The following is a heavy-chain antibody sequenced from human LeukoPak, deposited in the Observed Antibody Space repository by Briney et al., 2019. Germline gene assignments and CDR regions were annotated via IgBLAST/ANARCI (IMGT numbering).Heavy chain of an antibody. CDR2: IRYDGSNK. D-gene: IGHD1-26*01. J-gene: IGHJ4*02. Sequence: GGPLRLPCAASGFTFSSYGMHWVRQAPGKGLEWVAFIRYDGSNKYYADSVKGRFTISRDNSKHTLYLQMNSLRAEDTAVYYCAKDTIVGATELFDYWGQGTLVTVSS. V-gene: IGHV3-30*02. CDR3: AKDTIVGATELFDY. CDR1: GFTFSSYG.